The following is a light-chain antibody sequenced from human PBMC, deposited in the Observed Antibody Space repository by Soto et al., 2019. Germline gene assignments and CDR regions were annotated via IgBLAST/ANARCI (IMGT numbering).Light chain of an antibody. CDR1: QSVANY. CDR2: DAS. CDR3: QHRTKWPGT. J-gene: IGKJ2*01. Sequence: EIVLTQSPATLSLSPGKRATLSCSASQSVANYLAWYQLKPGQAPRLLIYDASNRATGIPARFSGSGSGTDFTLTISSLEAEDFAVYYCQHRTKWPGTFGQGTKLEIK. V-gene: IGKV3-11*01.